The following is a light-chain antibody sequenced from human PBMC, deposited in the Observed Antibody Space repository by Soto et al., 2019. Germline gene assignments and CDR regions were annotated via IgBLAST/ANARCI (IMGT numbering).Light chain of an antibody. CDR3: QQYDTYFRYT. CDR2: AGY. Sequence: DIQLTQSPSSMSASVGDRVTIACRASHDISRWLAWYQQKPGKAPKLLIYAGYTLESGVPSRFSGSGSGTEFTLTIGSLQPDDFANYYCQQYDTYFRYTFGQGTKVDIK. V-gene: IGKV1-12*01. J-gene: IGKJ2*01. CDR1: HDISRW.